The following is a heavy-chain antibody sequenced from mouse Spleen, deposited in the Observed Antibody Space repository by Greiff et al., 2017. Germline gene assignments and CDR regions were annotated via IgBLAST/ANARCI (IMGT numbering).Heavy chain of an antibody. CDR2: IDPANGDT. CDR3: ARGDYSNYGFAY. D-gene: IGHD2-5*01. Sequence: EVQLQQSVAELVRPGASVKLSCTASGFNIKNTYMHWVKQRPEQGLEWIGRIDPANGDTEYAPKFQGKATMTADTSSNTAYLQLSSLTSEDTAIYYCARGDYSNYGFAYWGQGTLVTVSA. V-gene: IGHV14-3*01. J-gene: IGHJ3*01. CDR1: GFNIKNTY.